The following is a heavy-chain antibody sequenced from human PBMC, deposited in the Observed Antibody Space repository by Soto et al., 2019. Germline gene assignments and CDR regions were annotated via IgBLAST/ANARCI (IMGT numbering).Heavy chain of an antibody. Sequence: QVQLVESGGGVVQPGRSLRISCAASGVTLSNFGMHWVRQAPGKGLEWVAVISRDGSTMFYADSVKGRFTISRDSSRNTLYLQMNSLRAEDTAVYHCVGEVASGYWGQGTLVTVSS. CDR2: ISRDGSTM. CDR1: GVTLSNFG. D-gene: IGHD2-21*01. CDR3: VGEVASGY. J-gene: IGHJ4*02. V-gene: IGHV3-30*03.